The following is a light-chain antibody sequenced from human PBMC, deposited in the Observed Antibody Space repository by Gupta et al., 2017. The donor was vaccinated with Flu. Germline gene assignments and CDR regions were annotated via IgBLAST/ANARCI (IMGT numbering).Light chain of an antibody. CDR1: QSISSY. J-gene: IGKJ4*01. CDR2: AAS. V-gene: IGKV1-39*01. CDR3: QQSSSTPVT. Sequence: DIQMTRSPSSLSASVGDRVTITCRASQSISSYLNWYQHKLGEPPKLLIYAASSLQSGVPSRFSGSGSGADFTLTIISLQPEDFATYYCQQSSSTPVTFGGGTKVEIK.